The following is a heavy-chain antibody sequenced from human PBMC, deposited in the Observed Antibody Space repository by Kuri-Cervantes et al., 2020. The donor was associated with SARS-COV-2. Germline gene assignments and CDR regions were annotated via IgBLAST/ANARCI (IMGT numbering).Heavy chain of an antibody. CDR3: AKGRIHHSDAFDI. D-gene: IGHD1-14*01. CDR2: ISWDGGST. Sequence: GESLKISCAASGFTFDDYAMHWVRQAPGKGLEWVSLISWDGGSTYYADSVKGRFTISRDNSKNTLYLQMNSLRAEDTAVYYCAKGRIHHSDAFDIWGQGTMVTVSS. CDR1: GFTFDDYA. V-gene: IGHV3-43D*03. J-gene: IGHJ3*02.